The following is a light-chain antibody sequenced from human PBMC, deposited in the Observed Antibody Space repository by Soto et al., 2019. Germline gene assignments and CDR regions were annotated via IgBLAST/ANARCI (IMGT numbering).Light chain of an antibody. V-gene: IGKV1-39*01. Sequence: DTQMTQSPSSLSASVGDRVTITCRASQSISSYLNWYQQKPGKAPKLLIYAASSLQSGVPSRFSGSGSGTDFTLTISSLQPEDFATYYCLQYYNFPRTFGQGTKVDIK. CDR1: QSISSY. CDR3: LQYYNFPRT. J-gene: IGKJ1*01. CDR2: AAS.